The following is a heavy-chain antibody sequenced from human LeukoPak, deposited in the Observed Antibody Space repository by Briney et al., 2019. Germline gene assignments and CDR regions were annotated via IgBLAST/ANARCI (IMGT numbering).Heavy chain of an antibody. V-gene: IGHV1-2*02. Sequence: GASVEVSCKASGYTFTAYYMHWVRQAPGQGLEWMGWINPNSGGTNYAQKFQGRVTMTRDTSISTAYMELSRLRSDDTAVYYCARDIFDSSGWYWFDPWGQGTLVTVSS. CDR3: ARDIFDSSGWYWFDP. CDR1: GYTFTAYY. D-gene: IGHD6-19*01. J-gene: IGHJ5*02. CDR2: INPNSGGT.